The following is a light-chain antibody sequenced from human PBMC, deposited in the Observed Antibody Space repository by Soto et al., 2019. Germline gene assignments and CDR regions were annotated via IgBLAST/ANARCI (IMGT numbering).Light chain of an antibody. J-gene: IGKJ4*01. CDR3: HQYGSSPLT. Sequence: EIVLTQSPGTLSLSPGERATLSCRASQSVTSSSLAWYQQKPGQAPRLLVYGASRRATGIPDRFSGSGSGTDFTLTISRLEPQDFAMYYCHQYGSSPLTFGGGTEVEIK. CDR1: QSVTSSS. CDR2: GAS. V-gene: IGKV3-20*01.